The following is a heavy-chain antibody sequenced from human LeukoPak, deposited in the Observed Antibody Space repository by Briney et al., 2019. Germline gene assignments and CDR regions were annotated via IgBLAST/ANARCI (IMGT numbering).Heavy chain of an antibody. CDR1: GVSLSDFY. D-gene: IGHD6-25*01. CDR2: ITHSGGS. CDR3: ATSRVGPQNSGYLGH. Sequence: PSETLSLTCAVYGVSLSDFYWTWIRQSPGKGLEWIGEITHSGGSNCNPSLKSRVTMSVDTSEKQLSLKLASVTAADTAVYYCATSRVGPQNSGYLGHWGQGTLVTASS. J-gene: IGHJ4*02. V-gene: IGHV4-34*01.